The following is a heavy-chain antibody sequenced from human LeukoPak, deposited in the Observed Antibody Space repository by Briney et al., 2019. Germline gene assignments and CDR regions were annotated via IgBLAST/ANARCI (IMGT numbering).Heavy chain of an antibody. V-gene: IGHV4-39*07. Sequence: KPTETLSLTCTVSGGSISSSSYYWGWIRQPPGKGLEWIGSIYYSGSTYYNPSLKSRVTISVDTSKNQFSLKLSSVTAADTAVYYCARLTWVLPPGGLYYNYYIDVWDKGATVTVSS. D-gene: IGHD2-2*01. J-gene: IGHJ6*03. CDR3: ARLTWVLPPGGLYYNYYIDV. CDR2: IYYSGST. CDR1: GGSISSSSYY.